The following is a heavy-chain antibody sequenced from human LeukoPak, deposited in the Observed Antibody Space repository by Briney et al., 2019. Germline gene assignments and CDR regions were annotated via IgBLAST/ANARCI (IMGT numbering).Heavy chain of an antibody. CDR2: IYYSEST. CDR1: GGSISSYY. Sequence: SETLSLTCTVSGGSISSYYWSWIRQPPGKGLEWIGYIYYSESTNYNPSLKSRVTILVDTSKNQFSLKLSSVTAADTAVYYCAREVGTGENYFDYWGQGTLVTVSS. D-gene: IGHD3-10*01. CDR3: AREVGTGENYFDY. J-gene: IGHJ4*02. V-gene: IGHV4-59*01.